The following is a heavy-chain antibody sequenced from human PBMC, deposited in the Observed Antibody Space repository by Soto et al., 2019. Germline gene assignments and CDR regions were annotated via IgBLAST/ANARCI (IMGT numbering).Heavy chain of an antibody. D-gene: IGHD3-3*01. V-gene: IGHV4-39*01. CDR1: GGSISSSSYY. Sequence: SETLSLTCTVSGGSISSSSYYWGWIRQPPGKGLEWIGSIYYSGSTYYNPSLKSRVTISVDTSKNQFSLKLSSVTAADTAVYYCAITYYDFWSGYSRPRSGMDVWGQGTTVTAP. CDR2: IYYSGST. CDR3: AITYYDFWSGYSRPRSGMDV. J-gene: IGHJ6*02.